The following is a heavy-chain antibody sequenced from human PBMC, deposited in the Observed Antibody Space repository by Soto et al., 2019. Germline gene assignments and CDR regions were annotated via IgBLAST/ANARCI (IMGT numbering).Heavy chain of an antibody. V-gene: IGHV4-4*07. CDR2: IYTSGST. CDR3: ARGALVAGLNYSYYYGMDV. Sequence: SETLSLTCTVSGGSISSYYWSWIRQPAGKGLEWIGRIYTSGSTNYNPSLKSRVTMSVDTSKNQFSLKLSSVTAADTAVYYCARGALVAGLNYSYYYGMDVWGQGTTVTVSS. J-gene: IGHJ6*02. CDR1: GGSISSYY. D-gene: IGHD6-19*01.